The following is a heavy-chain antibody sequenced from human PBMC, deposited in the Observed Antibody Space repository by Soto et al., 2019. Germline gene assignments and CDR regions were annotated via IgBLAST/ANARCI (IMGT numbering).Heavy chain of an antibody. CDR3: AREGHCSSTSCYSVPSNWFDP. D-gene: IGHD2-2*01. CDR1: GGTFSSYT. J-gene: IGHJ5*02. Sequence: QVQLVQSGAEVKKPGSSVKVSCKASGGTFSSYTISWVRQAPGQGLEWMGRIIPILGIANYAQKFQGRVTITADKSTXXAXMXXSSLRSEDTAVYYCAREGHCSSTSCYSVPSNWFDPWGQGTLVTVSS. V-gene: IGHV1-69*08. CDR2: IIPILGIA.